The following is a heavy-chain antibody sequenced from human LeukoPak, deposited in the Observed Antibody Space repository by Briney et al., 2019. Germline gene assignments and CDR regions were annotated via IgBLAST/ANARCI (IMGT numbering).Heavy chain of an antibody. CDR2: IYSGGST. J-gene: IGHJ4*02. V-gene: IGHV3-53*01. D-gene: IGHD3-22*01. CDR3: ARYYYDSSGYPYYFDY. CDR1: GLTVSSNY. Sequence: GGSLRLSCAVSGLTVSSNYMSWVRQAPGKGLEWVSVIYSGGSTFYADSVKGRFTISRDTSKNTVFLQMNSLRAEDTAVYYCARYYYDSSGYPYYFDYRGQGTLVTVSS.